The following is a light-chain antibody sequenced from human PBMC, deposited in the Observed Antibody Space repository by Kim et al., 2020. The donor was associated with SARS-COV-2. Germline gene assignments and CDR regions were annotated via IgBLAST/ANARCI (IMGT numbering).Light chain of an antibody. Sequence: SSELTQDPAVSVALGQTVRITCQGDSLRSYYASWYQQKPGQAPVLVIYYDSDRPSGIPERFSGSNSGNTATLTISRVEAGDEADYYCQVWDSSSDHPVFGGGTQLTVL. CDR3: QVWDSSSDHPV. V-gene: IGLV3-19*01. CDR2: YDS. CDR1: SLRSYY. J-gene: IGLJ3*02.